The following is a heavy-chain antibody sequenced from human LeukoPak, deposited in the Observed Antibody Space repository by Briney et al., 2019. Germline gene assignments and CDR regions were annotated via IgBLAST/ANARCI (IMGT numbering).Heavy chain of an antibody. Sequence: SVKLSCKASGGTFSSYTISWERQAPGPGLEWMGRIIPLHGIANNSQKFHGRVTITSDKSASTAYMELSSLRSEDTAVYYCARGAIDGSGSHYARWFDPWGQGTLVTVSS. CDR1: GGTFSSYT. J-gene: IGHJ5*02. CDR2: IIPLHGIA. V-gene: IGHV1-69*02. D-gene: IGHD3-10*01. CDR3: ARGAIDGSGSHYARWFDP.